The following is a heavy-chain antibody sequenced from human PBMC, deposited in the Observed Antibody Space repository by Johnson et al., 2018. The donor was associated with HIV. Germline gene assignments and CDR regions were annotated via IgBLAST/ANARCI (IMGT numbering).Heavy chain of an antibody. CDR3: AAGYAMASDAFDI. J-gene: IGHJ3*02. D-gene: IGHD2-8*01. CDR2: ISGSGGST. Sequence: EVQLVESGGGLVKPGGSLRLSCAASGFTFSSYAMSWVRQAPGKGLEWVSAISGSGGSTYYADSVKGRFTISRDNSKNTLYLQMNSLRAEDTAVYYCAAGYAMASDAFDIWGQGTMVTVSS. CDR1: GFTFSSYA. V-gene: IGHV3-23*04.